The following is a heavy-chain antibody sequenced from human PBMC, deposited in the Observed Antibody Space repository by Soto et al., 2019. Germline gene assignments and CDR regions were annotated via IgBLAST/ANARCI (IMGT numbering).Heavy chain of an antibody. CDR2: ITSAGST. Sequence: EVQLLESGGDLAQPGGSLRLICAASGFTFSNYAMTWVRQSPGKGLEWVSTITSAGSTFYGDTVKGRFTISRGNSKSTLYLQMNSLGAEDTAVYYCAKTDKFHSQSSGWANRFDFWGQGTLVTVSS. V-gene: IGHV3-23*01. CDR3: AKTDKFHSQSSGWANRFDF. CDR1: GFTFSNYA. J-gene: IGHJ4*02. D-gene: IGHD6-19*01.